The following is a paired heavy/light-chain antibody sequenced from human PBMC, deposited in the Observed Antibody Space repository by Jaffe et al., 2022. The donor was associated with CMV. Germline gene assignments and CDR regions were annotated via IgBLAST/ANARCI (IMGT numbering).Heavy chain of an antibody. CDR3: VRSRGYYDSSGYWSIGGLFDY. Sequence: EVQLVESGGGLVQAGRSLRLSCTGSGFKFDDTALGWVRQAPGKGLEWVGFIKGQDYGWKTKYAASVRGRFTISRDDSKRIAYLQMNSVKTDDTAVYYCVRSRGYYDSSGYWSIGGLFDYWGQGTPVTVSS. J-gene: IGHJ4*02. CDR1: GFKFDDTA. D-gene: IGHD3-22*01. CDR2: IKGQDYGWKT. V-gene: IGHV3-49*04.
Light chain of an antibody. CDR2: KAS. CDR1: QSISTW. J-gene: IGKJ2*01. CDR3: QQYNSDSPT. V-gene: IGKV1-5*03. Sequence: DIQMTQSPSTLSASVGDRVTITCRASQSISTWLAWYQQKPGKVPKLLIYKASSLESGVPSRFSGSGSGTEFTLTISSLQPDDFASYYCQQYNSDSPTFGQGTKLEIK.